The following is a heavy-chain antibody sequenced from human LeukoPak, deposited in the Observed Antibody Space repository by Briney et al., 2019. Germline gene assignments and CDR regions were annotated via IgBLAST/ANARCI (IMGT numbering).Heavy chain of an antibody. CDR3: AREGDKYANWFDT. Sequence: PSETLSLTCTVSGGSISGYYWSWIRQPPGKGLEWIGYVHNSGSTTYNPSLKSQVTISVDTSKNQFSLNLSSVTAADTAVYYCAREGDKYANWFDTWGQGTLVTVSS. V-gene: IGHV4-59*01. J-gene: IGHJ5*02. CDR2: VHNSGST. CDR1: GGSISGYY. D-gene: IGHD2-8*01.